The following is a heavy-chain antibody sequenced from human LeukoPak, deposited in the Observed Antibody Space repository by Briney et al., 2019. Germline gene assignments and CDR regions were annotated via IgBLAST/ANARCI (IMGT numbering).Heavy chain of an antibody. V-gene: IGHV1-46*01. CDR2: INPSGGST. Sequence: ASVKVSCKASGYTFTSYYMHWVRQAPGQGLEWMGIINPSGGSTSYAQKFQGRVTMTRDTSTSTVYMELSSLRSEDTAVYYCARPSRDGYNPLPFDYWGQGTLVTVSS. CDR3: ARPSRDGYNPLPFDY. J-gene: IGHJ4*02. D-gene: IGHD5-24*01. CDR1: GYTFTSYY.